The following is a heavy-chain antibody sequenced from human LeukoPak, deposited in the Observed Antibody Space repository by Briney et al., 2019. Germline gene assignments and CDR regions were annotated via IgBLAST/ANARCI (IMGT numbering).Heavy chain of an antibody. CDR1: GGSFSSYY. J-gene: IGHJ1*01. Sequence: SETLSLTCAVSGGSFSSYYWSWIRQPPGKGLEWIGEINHSASTNYNPSLKSRVTISVDTSKNQYSLKLSSVTAADTAVYYCAYSSAYQQHWGQGTLVTVSS. CDR3: AYSSAYQQH. CDR2: INHSAST. D-gene: IGHD3-22*01. V-gene: IGHV4-34*01.